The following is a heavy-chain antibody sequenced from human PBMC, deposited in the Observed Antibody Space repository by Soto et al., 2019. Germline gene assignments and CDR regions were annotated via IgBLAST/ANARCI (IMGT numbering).Heavy chain of an antibody. Sequence: GGSLRLSCAAAGFTLSNYGMHWVRQAPGKGLEWVAVISYDGSDKYYADSVKGRLTISRDNSKNTLYLEMKSLRAEDSALYYCAKDSDQRLYFYYGMDVWGLGTPVTVSS. CDR3: AKDSDQRLYFYYGMDV. CDR1: GFTLSNYG. J-gene: IGHJ6*02. D-gene: IGHD6-25*01. CDR2: ISYDGSDK. V-gene: IGHV3-30*18.